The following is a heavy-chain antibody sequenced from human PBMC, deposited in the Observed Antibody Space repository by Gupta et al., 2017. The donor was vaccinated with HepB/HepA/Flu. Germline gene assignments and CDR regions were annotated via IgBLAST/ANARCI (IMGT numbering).Heavy chain of an antibody. CDR2: VHYSGST. CDR1: GESISSYY. CDR3: ARVETWRGPFVY. V-gene: IGHV4-59*01. J-gene: IGHJ4*02. D-gene: IGHD5-24*01. Sequence: QVQLQESGPGLVKPSATLSLTCTVAGESISSYYWNWIPQPPGKGLEWIGYVHYSGSTNYNPSLKNRVTISVDTSKNQFSLKLNSVTAADTAVYYCARVETWRGPFVYWGQGTLVTVSS.